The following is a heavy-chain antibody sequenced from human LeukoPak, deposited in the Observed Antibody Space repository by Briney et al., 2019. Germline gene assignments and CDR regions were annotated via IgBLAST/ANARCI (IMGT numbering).Heavy chain of an antibody. V-gene: IGHV4-30-4*01. CDR1: GGSISSGDYY. D-gene: IGHD5-18*01. Sequence: PSETLSLTCTVSGGSISSGDYYWSWIRQPPGKGLEWIGYIYYSGSTYYNPSLKSRVTISVDKSKNQFSLKLSSVTAADTAVYSCARDPDTAMVPNAFDIWGQGTMVTVSS. CDR3: ARDPDTAMVPNAFDI. CDR2: IYYSGST. J-gene: IGHJ3*02.